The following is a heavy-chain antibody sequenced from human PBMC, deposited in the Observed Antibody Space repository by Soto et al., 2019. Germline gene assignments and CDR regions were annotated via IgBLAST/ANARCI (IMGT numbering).Heavy chain of an antibody. Sequence: QVQLVQSGAEVKKPGASVKVSCKASGYTFTSYGISWVRQAPGQGLEWMGWISAYNGNTNYAQKLQGRVTMTTDTSASTAYRELRSLRSDATAVYYCARAGTIFRVVHWFDPWGQGNLLTAAS. J-gene: IGHJ5*02. CDR2: ISAYNGNT. D-gene: IGHD3-3*01. CDR3: ARAGTIFRVVHWFDP. CDR1: GYTFTSYG. V-gene: IGHV1-18*01.